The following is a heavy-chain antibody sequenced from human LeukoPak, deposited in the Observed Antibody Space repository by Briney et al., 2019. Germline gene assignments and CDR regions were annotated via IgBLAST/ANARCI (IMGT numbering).Heavy chain of an antibody. CDR3: ARGPYYYDSSGYYVDY. CDR1: GFTFSSYW. V-gene: IGHV3-74*01. J-gene: IGHJ4*02. CDR2: INSDGSST. Sequence: GGSLRLSCAASGFTFSSYWMHWVRQAPGKGLVWVTRINSDGSSTSYADSVKGRFTISRDNAKNTLYLQMNSLRAEDTAVYYCARGPYYYDSSGYYVDYWGQGTLVTVSS. D-gene: IGHD3-22*01.